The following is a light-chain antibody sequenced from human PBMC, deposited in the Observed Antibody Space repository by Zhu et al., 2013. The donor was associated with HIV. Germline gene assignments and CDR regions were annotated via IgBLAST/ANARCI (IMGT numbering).Light chain of an antibody. CDR2: DTP. CDR1: QSVSSY. CDR3: QQLNS. Sequence: EIMLTQSPATLSLSPGERATLSCRASQSVSSYLAWYQQKPGQAPRLLIYDTPNRATGVPARFSGSGSGTDFTLTISSLEPEDFAVYYCQQLNSFGRGDHAGDQT. V-gene: IGKV3-11*01. J-gene: IGKJ2*03.